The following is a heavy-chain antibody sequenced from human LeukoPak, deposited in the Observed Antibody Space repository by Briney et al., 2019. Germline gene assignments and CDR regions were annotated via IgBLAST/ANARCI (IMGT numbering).Heavy chain of an antibody. Sequence: SETLSLTCTVSGGSISSYFWNWIRQPPGKGLEGIGYIYYSGSTYYNPSFKSRVTISVETSNNQASLKLSSVAAADTAVYYCARGDDSSGYYYLNWFDPWGQGTLVTVSS. D-gene: IGHD3-22*01. J-gene: IGHJ5*02. CDR3: ARGDDSSGYYYLNWFDP. CDR1: GGSISSYF. CDR2: IYYSGST. V-gene: IGHV4-59*01.